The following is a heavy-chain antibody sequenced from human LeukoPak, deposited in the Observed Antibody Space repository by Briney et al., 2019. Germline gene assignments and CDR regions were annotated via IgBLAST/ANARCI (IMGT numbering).Heavy chain of an antibody. Sequence: ASVKVSCKASGYTFTSYGISWVRQAPGQGLEWMGWISAYNGNTNYAQKLQVRVTMTTDTSTSTAYMERRSLRSDDTAAYYCARDGQTFRSGSYSDPFDYWGQGTLVTVSS. V-gene: IGHV1-18*01. CDR3: ARDGQTFRSGSYSDPFDY. CDR1: GYTFTSYG. CDR2: ISAYNGNT. D-gene: IGHD1-26*01. J-gene: IGHJ4*02.